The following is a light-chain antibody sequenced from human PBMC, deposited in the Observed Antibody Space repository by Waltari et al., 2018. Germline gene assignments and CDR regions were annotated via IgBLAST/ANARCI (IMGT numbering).Light chain of an antibody. V-gene: IGKV4-1*01. Sequence: VMTQSPDPLAVSLGERATINCRVSQSVLYSSNNKNYLAWYQQKPGQPPKLLIYWTSTRESGVPDRFSGSGSGTDFTLTISSLQAEDVAVYYCQQFYNSPYTFGQGTRLEIK. J-gene: IGKJ2*01. CDR2: WTS. CDR1: QSVLYSSNNKNY. CDR3: QQFYNSPYT.